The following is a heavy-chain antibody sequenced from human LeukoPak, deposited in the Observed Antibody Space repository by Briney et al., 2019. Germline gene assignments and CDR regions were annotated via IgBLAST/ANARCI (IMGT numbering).Heavy chain of an antibody. V-gene: IGHV3-74*01. D-gene: IGHD6-19*01. CDR2: INSDGSST. CDR3: ARDGRVRIAVAGTFDY. J-gene: IGHJ4*02. CDR1: GFTFSCYW. Sequence: GGFPRLSCATPGFTFSCYWVPLGRPAPGKGVGWVSPINSDGSSTSYADSVKGRFTISRDNAKNTLYLQMNSLRAEDTAVYYCARDGRVRIAVAGTFDYWGQGTLVTVSS.